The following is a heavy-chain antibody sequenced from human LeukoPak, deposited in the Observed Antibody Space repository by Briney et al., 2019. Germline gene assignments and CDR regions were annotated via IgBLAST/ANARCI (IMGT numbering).Heavy chain of an antibody. CDR2: IRSDGSNE. CDR3: AKDQYYDFWSGTFDY. J-gene: IGHJ4*02. CDR1: GFTFSIYG. D-gene: IGHD3-3*01. Sequence: GGSLRLSCAASGFTFSIYGMIWVRQAPGKGLEWVAFIRSDGSNEYYAESVKGRFTISRDNSKNTLYLQMNSLRAEDTAVYYCAKDQYYDFWSGTFDYWGQGTLVTVSS. V-gene: IGHV3-30*02.